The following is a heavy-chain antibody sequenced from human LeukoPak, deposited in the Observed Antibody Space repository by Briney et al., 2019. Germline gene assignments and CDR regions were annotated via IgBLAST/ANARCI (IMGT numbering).Heavy chain of an antibody. Sequence: GGSLRLSCATSGFTFGNAWLSWVRQAPGKGLEWVGRIISKTAGETTHYAAPVKGRFTVSRDDSKNTLYLQMSSLKTEDTALYYCTASSGSDAFDIWGQGTMVTVSS. CDR1: GFTFGNAW. CDR3: TASSGSDAFDI. V-gene: IGHV3-15*01. J-gene: IGHJ3*02. D-gene: IGHD3-22*01. CDR2: IISKTAGETT.